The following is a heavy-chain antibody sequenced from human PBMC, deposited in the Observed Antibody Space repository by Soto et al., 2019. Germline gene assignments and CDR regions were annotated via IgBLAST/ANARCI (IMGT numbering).Heavy chain of an antibody. Sequence: PSETLSLTCTVSGGSISSYYWSWIRQPPGKGLEWIGYIYYSGSTNYNPSLKSRVTISVDTSKNQFSLKLSSVTAADTAVYYCARGTYYDILTGVLYYGMDVWGQGTTVTVSS. J-gene: IGHJ6*02. V-gene: IGHV4-59*12. CDR3: ARGTYYDILTGVLYYGMDV. D-gene: IGHD3-9*01. CDR2: IYYSGST. CDR1: GGSISSYY.